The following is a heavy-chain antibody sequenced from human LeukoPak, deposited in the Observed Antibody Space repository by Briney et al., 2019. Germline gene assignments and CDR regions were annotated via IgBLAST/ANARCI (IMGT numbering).Heavy chain of an antibody. D-gene: IGHD4-17*01. J-gene: IGHJ4*02. Sequence: GGSLRLSCAVSGFTFSSYWMHWVRQAPGKGLLWVSRINSDGSSTSYADSVKGRFTISRDNAKNTLYLQMNSLRAEDTAVYYCARDRDYAFDYWGQGTLVTVSS. CDR2: INSDGSST. V-gene: IGHV3-74*01. CDR1: GFTFSSYW. CDR3: ARDRDYAFDY.